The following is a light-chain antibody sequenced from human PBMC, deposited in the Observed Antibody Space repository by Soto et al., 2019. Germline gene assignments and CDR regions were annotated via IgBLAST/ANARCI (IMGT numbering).Light chain of an antibody. CDR3: QQRSNWPWT. J-gene: IGKJ1*01. V-gene: IGKV3-11*01. CDR2: DAS. Sequence: EIVLTQSPATLSLSPGERATLSCRASQSVSSYLAWYQQKPGQAPRLLIYDASNRATGIPARFRGSGSGTDFTLNISSLEPEDFAVYYCQQRSNWPWTFGQGTYVDIK. CDR1: QSVSSY.